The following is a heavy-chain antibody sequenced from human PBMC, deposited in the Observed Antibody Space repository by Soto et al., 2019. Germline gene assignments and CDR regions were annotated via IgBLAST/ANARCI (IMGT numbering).Heavy chain of an antibody. Sequence: GASVKVSCKASGYTFTSYGISWVRQAPGQGLEWMGWISAYNGNTNYAQKLQGRVTMTTDTSTSTAYMELRSLRSDDTAVYYCASAPRMSSSGWYNFDYWGQGTLVTVSS. V-gene: IGHV1-18*01. CDR2: ISAYNGNT. CDR3: ASAPRMSSSGWYNFDY. J-gene: IGHJ4*02. D-gene: IGHD6-19*01. CDR1: GYTFTSYG.